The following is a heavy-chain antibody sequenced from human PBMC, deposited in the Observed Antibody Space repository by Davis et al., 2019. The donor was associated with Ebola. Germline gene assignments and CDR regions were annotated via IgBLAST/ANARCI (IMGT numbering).Heavy chain of an antibody. CDR2: ISVYNGNT. J-gene: IGHJ3*02. Sequence: AASVKVSCKASGYTFTNYGINWVRQAPGQGLEWMGWISVYNGNTEYTEKFQGRVTMTTDTSTSTAYMELRSLRSDDTAVYYCARDAEVGKNAFDIWGQGTMVTVPS. CDR3: ARDAEVGKNAFDI. D-gene: IGHD1-26*01. V-gene: IGHV1-18*01. CDR1: GYTFTNYG.